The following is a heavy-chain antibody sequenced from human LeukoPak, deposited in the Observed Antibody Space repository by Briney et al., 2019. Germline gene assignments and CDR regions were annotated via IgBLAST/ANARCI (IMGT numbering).Heavy chain of an antibody. CDR1: GGSLSGYY. V-gene: IGHV4-34*01. Sequence: SETLSLTCAVYGGSLSGYYWSWIRQPPGKGLEWIGEINHSGSTNYNPSLKSRVTISVDTSKNQFSLKLSSVTAADTAVYYCAREIRAPYGPNQSNWFDPWGQGTLVTVSS. J-gene: IGHJ5*02. CDR2: INHSGST. CDR3: AREIRAPYGPNQSNWFDP. D-gene: IGHD4-17*01.